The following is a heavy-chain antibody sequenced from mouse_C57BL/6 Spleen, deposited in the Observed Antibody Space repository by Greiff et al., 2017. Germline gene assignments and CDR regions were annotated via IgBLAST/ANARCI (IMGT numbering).Heavy chain of an antibody. D-gene: IGHD2-5*01. CDR1: GYTFTSYW. V-gene: IGHV1-52*01. Sequence: QVQLKQPGAELVRPGSSVQLTCKASGYTFTSYWMHWVKQRPIQGLDWIGNIDPSDSETHYNQKFKDKATLTVDKSSSTAYMQLRSLTSEDSAVYYCAIYSNYARGYYYAMDYWGQGTSVTVSS. J-gene: IGHJ4*01. CDR3: AIYSNYARGYYYAMDY. CDR2: IDPSDSET.